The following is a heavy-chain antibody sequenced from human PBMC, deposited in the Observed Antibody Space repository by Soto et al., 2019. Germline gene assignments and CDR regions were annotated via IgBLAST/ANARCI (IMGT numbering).Heavy chain of an antibody. J-gene: IGHJ4*02. CDR2: INHSGST. D-gene: IGHD5-18*01. V-gene: IGHV4-34*01. CDR1: GGSFSGYY. CDR3: ARGLGKRGHSYGYVDY. Sequence: PSETLSLTCAVYGGSFSGYYWSWIRQPPGKGLEWIGEINHSGSTNYNPSLKSRVTISVDTSKNQFSLKLSSVTAADTAVYYCARGLGKRGHSYGYVDYWGQGTLVTVSS.